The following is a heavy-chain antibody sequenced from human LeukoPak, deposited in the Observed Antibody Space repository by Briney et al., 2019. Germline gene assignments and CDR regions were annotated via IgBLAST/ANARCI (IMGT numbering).Heavy chain of an antibody. V-gene: IGHV1-3*01. CDR1: GYTFTSYY. J-gene: IGHJ4*02. CDR2: INAGNGNT. CDR3: ALIAARPNFDY. D-gene: IGHD6-6*01. Sequence: ASVKVSCKASGYTFTSYYMHWVRQAPGQGLEWMGWINAGNGNTKYSQKFQGRVTITRDTSASTAYMELSSLRSEDTAVYYCALIAARPNFDYWGQGTLVTVSS.